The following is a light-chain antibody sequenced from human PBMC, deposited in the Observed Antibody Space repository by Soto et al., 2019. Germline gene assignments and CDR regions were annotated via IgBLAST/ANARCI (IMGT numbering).Light chain of an antibody. Sequence: QSVLTQPASVSGSPGQSITISCTGTSSDVGGYNYVSWYQQHPGTAPKLMIYEVSNRPSGVSNRFSGSKFGNTASLTISGLQAEDEAAYYCRSYKSTSTLIFGIGTKVTVL. J-gene: IGLJ1*01. V-gene: IGLV2-14*01. CDR3: RSYKSTSTLI. CDR1: SSDVGGYNY. CDR2: EVS.